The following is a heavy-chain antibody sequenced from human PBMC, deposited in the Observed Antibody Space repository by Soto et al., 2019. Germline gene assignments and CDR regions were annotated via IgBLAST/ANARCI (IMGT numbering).Heavy chain of an antibody. J-gene: IGHJ6*03. CDR1: GGSISSYY. CDR3: ARLERYYYMAF. CDR2: IYYSGST. Sequence: SETLSLTCTVSGGSISSYYWSWIRQPPGKGLEWIGYIYYSGSTNYNPSLKSRVTISVDTSKNQFSLKLSSVTAADTAVYYCARLERYYYMAFWGKGTTVTVSS. V-gene: IGHV4-59*08. D-gene: IGHD1-1*01.